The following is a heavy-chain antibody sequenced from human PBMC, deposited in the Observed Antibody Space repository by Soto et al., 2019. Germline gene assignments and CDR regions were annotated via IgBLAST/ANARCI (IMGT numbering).Heavy chain of an antibody. CDR2: IYSGGST. D-gene: IGHD3-22*01. Sequence: EVQRVESGGGLIQPGGSLRLSCAASGFTVSSNYMSWVRQAPGKGLEWVSVIYSGGSTYYADSVKGRFTISRDNSKNTLYLQMTSLRAEDTAVYYCARDRVESGYPEYFQHWCKGTLVTVSS. CDR1: GFTVSSNY. V-gene: IGHV3-53*01. J-gene: IGHJ1*01. CDR3: ARDRVESGYPEYFQH.